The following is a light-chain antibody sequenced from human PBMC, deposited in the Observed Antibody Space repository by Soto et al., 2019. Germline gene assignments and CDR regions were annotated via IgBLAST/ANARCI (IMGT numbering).Light chain of an antibody. CDR3: QQLNSYPLT. CDR2: GAS. Sequence: DIQLTQFPSTLSASVGDRVAITCRASQDISSYLAWYQQKPGKAPKLLIYGASILQSGVPSRFSGSGSGTDFTLTINSLQPEDFATYYCQQLNSYPLTFGGGTKVDIK. CDR1: QDISSY. V-gene: IGKV1-9*01. J-gene: IGKJ4*01.